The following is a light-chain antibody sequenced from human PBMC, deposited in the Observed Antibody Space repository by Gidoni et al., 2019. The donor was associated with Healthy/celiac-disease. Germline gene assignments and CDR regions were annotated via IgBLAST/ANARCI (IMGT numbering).Light chain of an antibody. Sequence: QSALTQPASVPGSPGQSITLSCTGTSSDVGGYNYVSWYQQHPGKAPKLMIYEVSNRPSGVPDLFSGSKSGNTASLTSSGLQAEDEADYYCSSYTSSSTEVFGTGTKVTVL. CDR3: SSYTSSSTEV. J-gene: IGLJ1*01. V-gene: IGLV2-14*01. CDR1: SSDVGGYNY. CDR2: EVS.